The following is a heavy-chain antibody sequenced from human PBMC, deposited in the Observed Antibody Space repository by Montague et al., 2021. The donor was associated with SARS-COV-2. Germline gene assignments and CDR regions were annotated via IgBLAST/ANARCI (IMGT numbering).Heavy chain of an antibody. CDR2: TYYMSRWSN. Sequence: CAISGDSVSSNSATWHWVRQSPSRGLDWLGRTYYMSRWSNDYAVSVRSRIIINPDTSTNQFSLQLSSVTPEDTAVYFCARERWAVGVSFDYWGQGTLVTVS. J-gene: IGHJ4*02. CDR3: ARERWAVGVSFDY. V-gene: IGHV6-1*01. D-gene: IGHD1-26*01. CDR1: GDSVSSNSAT.